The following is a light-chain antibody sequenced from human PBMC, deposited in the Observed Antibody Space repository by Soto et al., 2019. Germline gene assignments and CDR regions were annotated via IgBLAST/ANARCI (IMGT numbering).Light chain of an antibody. CDR2: EVT. CDR1: GSDIGAYNY. CDR3: SSYSSTSTIYV. V-gene: IGLV2-14*01. J-gene: IGLJ1*01. Sequence: QSALTQPASVSGSPGQSITISCIGTGSDIGAYNYVSWYQQHPGKVPKLMIYEVTNRPSGLSNRFSGSKSGNTASLTISGLQAEDEDEYFCSSYSSTSTIYVFGTGTKLTVL.